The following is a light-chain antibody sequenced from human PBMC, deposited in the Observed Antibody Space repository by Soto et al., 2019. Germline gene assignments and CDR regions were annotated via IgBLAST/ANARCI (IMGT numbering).Light chain of an antibody. CDR3: QQRSSWPPA. CDR2: DAS. CDR1: QSVSSS. Sequence: EIVLTQSPATLSLSPGERATLSCRASQSVSSSLAWYQQKPGQPPRLLIYDASNRATGFPARFSGSGSGTDFTLTISSLEPEDFAVYYCQQRSSWPPAFGLGTKVEVK. J-gene: IGKJ1*01. V-gene: IGKV3-11*01.